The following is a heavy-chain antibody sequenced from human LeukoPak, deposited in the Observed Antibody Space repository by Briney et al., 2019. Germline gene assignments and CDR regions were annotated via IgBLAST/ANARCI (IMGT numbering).Heavy chain of an antibody. CDR1: GGTFSSYA. V-gene: IGHV7-4-1*02. Sequence: ASVKVSCKASGGTFSSYAISWVRQAPGQGLEWMGWINTNTGNPTYAQGFTGRFAFSLDTSVSTAYLQISSLKAEDTAVYYCARDRITMVRGQRAINWFDPWGQGTLVTVSS. J-gene: IGHJ5*02. CDR2: INTNTGNP. CDR3: ARDRITMVRGQRAINWFDP. D-gene: IGHD3-10*01.